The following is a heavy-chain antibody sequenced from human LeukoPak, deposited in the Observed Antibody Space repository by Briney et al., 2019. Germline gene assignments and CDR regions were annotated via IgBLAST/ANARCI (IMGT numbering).Heavy chain of an antibody. D-gene: IGHD6-6*01. V-gene: IGHV3-23*01. CDR3: AKKGGDSSSYYIYFDY. Sequence: GGSLRLSCAASGFTFSSYAMSWVRQAPGKGLEWVSAISGSGGSTYYADSVKGRLTISRDNSKNTLYLQMNSLRAEDTAVYYCAKKGGDSSSYYIYFDYWGQGTLVTVSS. CDR1: GFTFSSYA. CDR2: ISGSGGST. J-gene: IGHJ4*02.